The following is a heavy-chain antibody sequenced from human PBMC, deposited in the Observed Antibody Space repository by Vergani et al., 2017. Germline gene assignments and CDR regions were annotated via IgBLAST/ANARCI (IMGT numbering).Heavy chain of an antibody. Sequence: QVQLPQWGAGLLKPSETLSLTCAVYGGSFSGYYWSWIRQPPGKGLEWIGEINHSGSTNYNPSLKSRVTISVDTSKNQFSLKLSSVTAADTAVYYCARVEDYDFWGGYANFDYWGQGTLVTGSS. CDR3: ARVEDYDFWGGYANFDY. D-gene: IGHD3-3*01. CDR1: GGSFSGYY. V-gene: IGHV4-34*01. J-gene: IGHJ4*02. CDR2: INHSGST.